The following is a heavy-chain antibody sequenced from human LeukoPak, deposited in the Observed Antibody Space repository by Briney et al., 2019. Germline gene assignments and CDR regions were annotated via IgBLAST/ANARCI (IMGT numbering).Heavy chain of an antibody. Sequence: GGSLRLSCAASGFTVSSNYMSWVRQAPGKGLEWVSVIYSGGSTYYADSVKGRFTISRDNSKNTLYLQMNSLRAEDTAVYYCARDLPGELGRGVFDIWGQGTMVTVSS. CDR1: GFTVSSNY. V-gene: IGHV3-66*01. CDR2: IYSGGST. J-gene: IGHJ3*02. CDR3: ARDLPGELGRGVFDI. D-gene: IGHD1-1*01.